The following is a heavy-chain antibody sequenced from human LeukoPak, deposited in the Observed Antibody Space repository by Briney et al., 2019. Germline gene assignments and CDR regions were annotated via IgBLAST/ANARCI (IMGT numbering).Heavy chain of an antibody. Sequence: GGSLRLSCAASEFSFSSNYMTWVRQAPGKGLEWVSIISSGGNTYYADSVKGRFTISRDISKHTLYLQMNSLRAEDTAVYYCARGDSSGYAFDYWGQGTLVTVSS. CDR2: ISSGGNT. V-gene: IGHV3-53*01. J-gene: IGHJ4*02. CDR3: ARGDSSGYAFDY. D-gene: IGHD3-22*01. CDR1: EFSFSSNY.